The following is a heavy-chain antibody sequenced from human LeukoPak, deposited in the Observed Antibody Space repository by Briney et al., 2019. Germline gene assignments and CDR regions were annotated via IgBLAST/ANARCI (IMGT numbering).Heavy chain of an antibody. CDR2: INHSGST. J-gene: IGHJ4*02. CDR3: ARGRITIFGVVTRAFDY. D-gene: IGHD3-3*01. V-gene: IGHV4-34*01. CDR1: GGSFSGYY. Sequence: KPAETLSLTCAVYGGSFSGYYWSWIRQPPGEGLEWIGEINHSGSTNYNPSLKSRVTISVDTSNNQFSLKLSSVTAADTAVYYCARGRITIFGVVTRAFDYWGQGTLVTVSS.